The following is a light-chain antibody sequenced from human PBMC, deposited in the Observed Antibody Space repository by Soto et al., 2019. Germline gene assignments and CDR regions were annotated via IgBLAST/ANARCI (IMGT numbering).Light chain of an antibody. CDR2: DAS. V-gene: IGKV3-15*01. Sequence: EVVMTQSPATLSVSPWEIATLSCGASESVSRNLAWYQQKPGQAPRLLIYDASTRATGIPDRFSGGGSGTEFTLIISSLQSEDFVVYYCQQYNSWPPITFGQGTRLEIK. CDR3: QQYNSWPPIT. CDR1: ESVSRN. J-gene: IGKJ5*01.